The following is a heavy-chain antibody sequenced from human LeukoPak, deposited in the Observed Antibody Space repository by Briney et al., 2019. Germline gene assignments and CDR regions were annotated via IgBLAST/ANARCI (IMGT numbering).Heavy chain of an antibody. CDR1: GGSISSGDYY. CDR3: ARMALRGFDY. Sequence: SETLSLTCTVSGGSISSGDYYWSWIRQPPGKGLEWIGYIYYSGSTYYNPSLKSRVTISVDTSKNQFSLKLSSVTAADTAVYYCARMALRGFDYWGQGTLVTVPS. V-gene: IGHV4-30-4*01. D-gene: IGHD1-7*01. J-gene: IGHJ4*02. CDR2: IYYSGST.